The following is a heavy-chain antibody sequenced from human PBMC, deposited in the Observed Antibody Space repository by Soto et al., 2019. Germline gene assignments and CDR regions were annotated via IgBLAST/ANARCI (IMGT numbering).Heavy chain of an antibody. CDR1: GFTFSSYD. D-gene: IGHD5-12*01. CDR3: ARTYSGYDYWYFDL. J-gene: IGHJ2*01. Sequence: EVQLVESGGGLVQPGGSLRLSCAASGFTFSSYDMHWVRQATGKGLEWVSAIGTAGDTYYPGSVKGRFTISRENAKNSLYLQMNSLRAEDTAVYYCARTYSGYDYWYFDLWGRGTLVTVSS. CDR2: IGTAGDT. V-gene: IGHV3-13*01.